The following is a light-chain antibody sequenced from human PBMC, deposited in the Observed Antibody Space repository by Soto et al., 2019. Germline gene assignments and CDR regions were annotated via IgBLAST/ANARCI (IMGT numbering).Light chain of an antibody. V-gene: IGLV2-23*02. CDR3: CSYAGSITYV. J-gene: IGLJ1*01. Sequence: QSALTQPASVSGSPGQSITISCTGTSSDVGSYNLFSWYQQHPGKAPKLMIYEVSKRPSGVSNRFSGSKSGNTASLTISGLQAEDEDDYYCCSYAGSITYVFGTGTKLTVL. CDR2: EVS. CDR1: SSDVGSYNL.